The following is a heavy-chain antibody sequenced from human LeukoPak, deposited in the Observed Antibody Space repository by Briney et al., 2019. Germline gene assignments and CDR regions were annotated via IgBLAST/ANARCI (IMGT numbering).Heavy chain of an antibody. V-gene: IGHV4-38-2*01. CDR1: GYSITSDYF. CDR2: IYHSWGM. J-gene: IGHJ4*02. Sequence: PSETLSLTCDVSGYSITSDYFWGWIRQPPGKGLEWIATIYHSWGMYFNPSLKSRTIISLDASKNQFSLKLTSVTAADTAMYYCARNVTAGFFDYWGQGIRVTVSS. CDR3: ARNVTAGFFDY. D-gene: IGHD1-1*01.